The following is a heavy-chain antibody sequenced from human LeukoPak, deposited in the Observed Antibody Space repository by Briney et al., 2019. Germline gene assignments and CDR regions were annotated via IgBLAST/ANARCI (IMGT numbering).Heavy chain of an antibody. V-gene: IGHV4-39*01. D-gene: IGHD6-13*01. J-gene: IGHJ3*01. CDR1: GGSISSSSYY. CDR2: IYYSGST. Sequence: SETLSLTCTVSGGSISSSSYYWGWIRQPPGKGLEWIGSIYYSGSTYYNPSLKSRVTISVDTSKNQFSLKLSSVTAADTAVYYCARPKPYSSSWHDAFDVWGQGTMVTVSS. CDR3: ARPKPYSSSWHDAFDV.